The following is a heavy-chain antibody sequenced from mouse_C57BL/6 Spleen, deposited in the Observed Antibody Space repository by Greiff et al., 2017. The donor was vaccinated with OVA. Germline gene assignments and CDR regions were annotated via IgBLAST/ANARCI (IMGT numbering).Heavy chain of an antibody. V-gene: IGHV1-53*01. J-gene: IGHJ4*01. CDR2: INPSNGGT. Sequence: QVQLQQPGTELVKPGASVKLSCKASGYTFTSYWMHWVKQRPGQGLEWIGNINPSNGGTNYNEKFKSKATLTVDKSSSTAYMQLSSLTSEDSAVYDCARWLYAGLLSYAMDYWGQGTSVTVSS. CDR3: ARWLYAGLLSYAMDY. CDR1: GYTFTSYW. D-gene: IGHD2-10*01.